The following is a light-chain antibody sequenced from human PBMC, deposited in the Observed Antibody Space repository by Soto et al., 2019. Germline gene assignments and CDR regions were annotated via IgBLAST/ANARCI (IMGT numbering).Light chain of an antibody. CDR2: WAS. V-gene: IGKV4-1*01. CDR3: QQYESTPPT. Sequence: DIVMTQSPDSLAVSLGERATINCKCSQSVLYSSDNKNYLAWYQQRPGQPPKLLIYWASTRESGVPDRFSGSGSGTDFTHTITSLQAEDVAFCYCQQYESTPPTFGQGTKLDIK. CDR1: QSVLYSSDNKNY. J-gene: IGKJ2*01.